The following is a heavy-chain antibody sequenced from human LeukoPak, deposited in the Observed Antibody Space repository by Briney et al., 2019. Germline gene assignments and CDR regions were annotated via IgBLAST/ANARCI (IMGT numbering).Heavy chain of an antibody. V-gene: IGHV3-23*01. D-gene: IGHD4-17*01. CDR1: GFTFSSYA. Sequence: GGSLRLSCAASGFTFSSYAMSWVRQAPGKGLEWVSTISTSGGGTYYADSVKGRFTISRDNSKNTLNLQMNSLRAEDTAVYYCANTPTVTTPPEYWGQGTLVTVSS. CDR2: ISTSGGGT. J-gene: IGHJ4*02. CDR3: ANTPTVTTPPEY.